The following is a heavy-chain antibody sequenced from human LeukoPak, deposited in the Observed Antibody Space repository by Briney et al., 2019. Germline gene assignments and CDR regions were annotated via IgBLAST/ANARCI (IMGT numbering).Heavy chain of an antibody. J-gene: IGHJ6*03. V-gene: IGHV1-2*02. CDR3: AVGYCSGGSCSGYYYYYMDV. CDR1: GYTFTGYY. CDR2: INPNSGGT. D-gene: IGHD2-15*01. Sequence: ASVTVSCKASGYTFTGYYMHWVRQAPGQGLEWMGWINPNSGGTNYAQKFQGRVTMTRDTSISTAYMELSRLRSDDTAVYYCAVGYCSGGSCSGYYYYYMDVWGKGTTVTVSS.